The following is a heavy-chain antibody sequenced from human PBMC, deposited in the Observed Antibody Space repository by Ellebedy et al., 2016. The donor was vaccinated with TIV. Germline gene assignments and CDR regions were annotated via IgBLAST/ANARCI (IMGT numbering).Heavy chain of an antibody. J-gene: IGHJ3*01. CDR2: IEQVGSEM. CDR1: GFTFSSYW. CDR3: VRDER. Sequence: GGSLRLXXAASGFTFSSYWMTWVRQAPGKGLEWVANIEQVGSEMHYVDSVEGRFTISRDNTQSSLYLQMNNLRAEDTAVYYCVRDERWGQGTVVTVSS. V-gene: IGHV3-7*01. D-gene: IGHD5-24*01.